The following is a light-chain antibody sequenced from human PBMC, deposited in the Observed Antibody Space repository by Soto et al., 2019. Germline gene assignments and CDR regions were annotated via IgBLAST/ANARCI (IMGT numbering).Light chain of an antibody. J-gene: IGKJ1*01. CDR3: HQYGSSRWT. CDR1: QSVSSSY. V-gene: IGKV3-20*01. CDR2: GAS. Sequence: EIVLTQSPGTLSLSPGERATLSCRASQSVSSSYLAWYQQNRGQAPRLLIYGASSRATGIPDRFSGSGSGTDFTLTISRLEPEDFAVYYCHQYGSSRWTFGQGTKVEIK.